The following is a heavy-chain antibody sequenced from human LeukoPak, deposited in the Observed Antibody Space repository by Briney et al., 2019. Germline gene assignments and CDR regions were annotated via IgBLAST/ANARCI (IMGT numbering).Heavy chain of an antibody. D-gene: IGHD2-2*01. J-gene: IGHJ3*02. CDR1: GGTFSSYA. CDR3: ARDLGYCSSTSCPIDAFDI. V-gene: IGHV1-69*13. CDR2: IIPIFGTA. Sequence: SVKVSCKASGGTFSSYAISWVRQAPGQGLEWMGGIIPIFGTANYAQKFQGRVTITADESTSTAYMELSSLRSGDTAVYYCARDLGYCSSTSCPIDAFDIWGQGTMVTVSS.